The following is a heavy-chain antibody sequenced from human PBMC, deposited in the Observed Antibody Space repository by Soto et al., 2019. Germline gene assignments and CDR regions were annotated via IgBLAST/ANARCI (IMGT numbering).Heavy chain of an antibody. D-gene: IGHD3-9*01. Sequence: GASVKVSCKASGYTFTSYGISWVRQAPGQGLEWMGWISAYNGNTNYAQKLQGRVTMTTDTSTSTAYMELRSLRSDDTAVYYCGRVVPAAEYDILTGYFQLDYWGQVTLVTVSP. CDR3: GRVVPAAEYDILTGYFQLDY. V-gene: IGHV1-18*04. CDR1: GYTFTSYG. CDR2: ISAYNGNT. J-gene: IGHJ4*02.